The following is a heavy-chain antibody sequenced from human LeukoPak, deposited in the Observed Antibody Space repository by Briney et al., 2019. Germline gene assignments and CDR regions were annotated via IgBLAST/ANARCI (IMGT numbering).Heavy chain of an antibody. CDR2: ISSSSSYI. CDR1: GFTFRSYS. D-gene: IGHD3-22*01. V-gene: IGHV3-21*01. CDR3: ARGVLHYYDSSEHPPFQH. Sequence: GGSLRLSCAASGFTFRSYSMNWVRQAPGKGLEWVSSISSSSSYIYYADSVKGRFTISRDNAKNSLYLQMNSLRAEDTAVYYCARGVLHYYDSSEHPPFQHWGQGTLVTVSS. J-gene: IGHJ1*01.